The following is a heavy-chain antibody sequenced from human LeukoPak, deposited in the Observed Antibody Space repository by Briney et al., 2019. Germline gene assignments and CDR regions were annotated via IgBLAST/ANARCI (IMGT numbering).Heavy chain of an antibody. V-gene: IGHV1-18*01. D-gene: IGHD3-3*01. CDR1: GYTFTSYG. Sequence: ASVTVSCTASGYTFTSYGISWVRQAPGQGLEWMGWISAYNGNTNYAQKLQGRVTMTTDTSTSTAYMELRSLRSDDTAVYYCARKYYDFWSGYSLLDYYGMDVWGQGTTVTVSS. CDR3: ARKYYDFWSGYSLLDYYGMDV. CDR2: ISAYNGNT. J-gene: IGHJ6*02.